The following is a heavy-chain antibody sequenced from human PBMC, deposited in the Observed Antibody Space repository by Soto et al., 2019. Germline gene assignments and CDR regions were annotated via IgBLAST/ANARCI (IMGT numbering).Heavy chain of an antibody. CDR2: TYYRSTWNT. D-gene: IGHD3-10*02. J-gene: IGHJ4*02. CDR3: ARYVRGVLFDF. V-gene: IGHV6-1*01. Sequence: SQTLSLTCVISGDSVSSESAGWNWIRQSPSRGLEWLGRTYYRSTWNTDYAVFVKSRITINVDTSKNQFSLQLTSVTPEDTAVYYCARYVRGVLFDFWGQGTVVTVSS. CDR1: GDSVSSESAG.